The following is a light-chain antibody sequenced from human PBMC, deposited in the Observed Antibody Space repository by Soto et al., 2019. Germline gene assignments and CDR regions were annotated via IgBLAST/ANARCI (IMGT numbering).Light chain of an antibody. V-gene: IGKV1-8*01. CDR1: QGISSY. Sequence: AIRMTQSPSSFSASTGDRATITCRASQGISSYLAWYQQKPGKAPKLLIYAASTLQSGVPSRFSGSGSGTDFTLTISCLQSEDFATYYCQQYYSYPSITFGQGTRLEIK. CDR2: AAS. J-gene: IGKJ5*01. CDR3: QQYYSYPSIT.